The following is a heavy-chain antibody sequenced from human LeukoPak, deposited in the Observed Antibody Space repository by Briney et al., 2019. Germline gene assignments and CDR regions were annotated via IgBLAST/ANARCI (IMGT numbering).Heavy chain of an antibody. V-gene: IGHV3-23*01. Sequence: GGSLRLSCAASGFTFSSYAMSWVRQAPGKGPEWVSDISGSGGTTYYAESMKGRFTISRDNSKNTLYLQLNSLRAEDTALYYCAKSWQYNWFDSWGQGTLVTVSS. J-gene: IGHJ5*01. D-gene: IGHD6-19*01. CDR2: ISGSGGTT. CDR1: GFTFSSYA. CDR3: AKSWQYNWFDS.